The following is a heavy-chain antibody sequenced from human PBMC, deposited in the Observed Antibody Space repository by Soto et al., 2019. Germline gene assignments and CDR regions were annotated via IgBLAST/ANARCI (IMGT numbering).Heavy chain of an antibody. Sequence: GESLKISCKGSGYSFTSYWIGWVRQMPGKGLEWMGIIYPGDSDTSYSPSFQGQVTISADKSISTAYLQWSSLKASDTAMYYCARQEYTIFGVVTPPAYWGQGTLVTVSS. CDR2: IYPGDSDT. J-gene: IGHJ4*02. CDR3: ARQEYTIFGVVTPPAY. CDR1: GYSFTSYW. V-gene: IGHV5-51*01. D-gene: IGHD3-3*01.